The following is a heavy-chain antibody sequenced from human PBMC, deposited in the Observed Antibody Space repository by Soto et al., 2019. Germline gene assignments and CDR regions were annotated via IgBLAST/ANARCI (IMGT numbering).Heavy chain of an antibody. Sequence: SETLSLTCTVSGGSISNYYWSWIRQAPGEGLEWIAYIYYSGSTNYNPSLKSRVTISIDTSKNQFSLRLTSVTAADTAVYYCAKDFSYPRDGYNYRAFDIWGQGTMVTVSS. CDR3: AKDFSYPRDGYNYRAFDI. CDR2: IYYSGST. V-gene: IGHV4-59*01. J-gene: IGHJ3*02. D-gene: IGHD5-12*01. CDR1: GGSISNYY.